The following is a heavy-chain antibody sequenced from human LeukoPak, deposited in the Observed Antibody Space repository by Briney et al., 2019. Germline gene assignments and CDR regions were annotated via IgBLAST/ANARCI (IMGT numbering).Heavy chain of an antibody. J-gene: IGHJ5*02. CDR2: INPYTGNT. V-gene: IGHV1-18*01. CDR3: ARGQVGTDLVIGGWFDH. CDR1: GYAFTSHA. Sequence: GASVKVSCKASGYAFTSHAISWVRQAPGQGLEWMGWINPYTGNTNFAQRFQGRVTMTTETSTRTAYMEVKSLRSDDTAVYYCARGQVGTDLVIGGWFDHWGQGTLVTVSS. D-gene: IGHD3-9*01.